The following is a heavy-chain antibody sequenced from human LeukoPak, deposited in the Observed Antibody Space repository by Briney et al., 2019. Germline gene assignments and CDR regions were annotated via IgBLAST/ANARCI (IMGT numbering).Heavy chain of an antibody. J-gene: IGHJ5*02. CDR2: IIPIFGTA. Sequence: ASVKVSCKASGGTFSSYAISWVRQAPGQGLEWMGGIIPIFGTANYAQKFQGRVTITTDESTSTAYMELSSLRSEDTAVYYCARDGCSSTSCYWFANWFDPWGQGTLVTVSS. CDR1: GGTFSSYA. V-gene: IGHV1-69*05. CDR3: ARDGCSSTSCYWFANWFDP. D-gene: IGHD2-2*01.